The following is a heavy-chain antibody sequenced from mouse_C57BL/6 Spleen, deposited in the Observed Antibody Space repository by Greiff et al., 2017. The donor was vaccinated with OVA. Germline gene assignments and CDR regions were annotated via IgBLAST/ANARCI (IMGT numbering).Heavy chain of an antibody. V-gene: IGHV5-15*01. Sequence: DVQLVESGGGLVQPGGSLKLSCAASGFTFSDYGMAWVRQAPRKGPEWVAFISNLAYSIYYADTVSGRFTISRENAKNTLYLEMSSLRSEDTAMYYCARHGVYGSTMDYWGQGTSVTVSS. CDR3: ARHGVYGSTMDY. J-gene: IGHJ4*01. CDR1: GFTFSDYG. D-gene: IGHD1-1*01. CDR2: ISNLAYSI.